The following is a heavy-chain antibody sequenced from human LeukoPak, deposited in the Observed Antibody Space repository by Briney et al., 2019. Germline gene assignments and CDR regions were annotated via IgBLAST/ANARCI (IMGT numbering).Heavy chain of an antibody. D-gene: IGHD2-21*01. CDR1: GFTFDDYG. CDR2: IKWNGGST. V-gene: IGHV3-20*04. CDR3: AKAPVTTCRGAYCYPFDY. Sequence: PGGSLRLSCAASGFTFDDYGMSWVRQAPGKGLEWVSSIKWNGGSTGYADSVKGRFTISRDSSKNTLFLQMNRLRPEDAAVYYCAKAPVTTCRGAYCYPFDYWGQGTLVTVSS. J-gene: IGHJ4*02.